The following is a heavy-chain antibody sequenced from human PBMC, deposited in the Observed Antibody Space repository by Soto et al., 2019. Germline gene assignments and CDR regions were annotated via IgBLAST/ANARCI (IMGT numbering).Heavy chain of an antibody. D-gene: IGHD1-7*01. J-gene: IGHJ5*02. CDR1: GGSLTNAGYS. CDR3: ARNWNYVGMNWFDP. Sequence: LLQESGSGLVRPSQTLSVTCAVSGGSLTNAGYSWTWIRRAPGQGLEWIGHIYHTGNAYYNPSLQSRVTISLDMSKSHFSLNLTSVSAADTAIYYCARNWNYVGMNWFDPWGQGILVTVSS. CDR2: IYHTGNA. V-gene: IGHV4-30-2*01.